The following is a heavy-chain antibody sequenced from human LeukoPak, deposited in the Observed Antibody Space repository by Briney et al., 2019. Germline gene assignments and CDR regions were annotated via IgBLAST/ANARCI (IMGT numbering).Heavy chain of an antibody. CDR2: INSDGSEG. J-gene: IGHJ3*01. CDR1: GFTFSGFW. Sequence: GGSLRLSCAVSGFTFSGFWMSRSRQAPGKGLEWVASINSDGSEGYYADVVKGRFTISRDNAKNSLYLQINSLRAEDTAVYYCARSSYSSSSSVWGQGTMVTVSS. CDR3: ARSSYSSSSSV. V-gene: IGHV3-7*03. D-gene: IGHD6-6*01.